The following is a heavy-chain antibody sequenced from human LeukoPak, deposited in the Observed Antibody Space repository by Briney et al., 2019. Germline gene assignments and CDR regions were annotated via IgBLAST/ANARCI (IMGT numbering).Heavy chain of an antibody. Sequence: GGSLRLSCAASGFTVSGKYMSWVRQAPGKGLEWVSVIYSGGSIYYADSVKGRFTISRDNSQNTLYLQMNSLRAEDTAVYYCARFLGVTTSWYFDLWGRGTLVTVSS. D-gene: IGHD4-17*01. V-gene: IGHV3-53*01. J-gene: IGHJ2*01. CDR2: IYSGGSI. CDR1: GFTVSGKY. CDR3: ARFLGVTTSWYFDL.